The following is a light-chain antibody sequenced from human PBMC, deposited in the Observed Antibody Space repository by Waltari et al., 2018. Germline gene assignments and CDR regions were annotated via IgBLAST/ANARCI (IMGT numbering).Light chain of an antibody. CDR3: CAHAGSGIWV. CDR2: EDT. Sequence: QSALTQPASVSGSPGQSLTLPCTGTSSDVGRYNLVSWYQQHPGKVPKLIIYEDTKRPSGVSDRFSGSKSGNTASLTISGLQAEDEADYHCCAHAGSGIWVFGGGTKLTVL. J-gene: IGLJ3*02. V-gene: IGLV2-23*01. CDR1: SSDVGRYNL.